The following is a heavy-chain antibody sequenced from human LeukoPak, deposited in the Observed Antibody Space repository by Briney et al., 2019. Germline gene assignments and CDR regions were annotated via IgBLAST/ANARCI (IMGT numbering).Heavy chain of an antibody. D-gene: IGHD6-13*01. J-gene: IGHJ3*02. Sequence: SETLSLTCTVSGGSISSYYWSWIRQPAGKGLEWIGRIYTSGSTNYNPSLKSRVTMSVDTSKNQFSLKLSSVTAADTAVYYCARWSWGGIAAAGTPKDAFDIWGQGTMVTVSS. CDR3: ARWSWGGIAAAGTPKDAFDI. CDR1: GGSISSYY. CDR2: IYTSGST. V-gene: IGHV4-4*07.